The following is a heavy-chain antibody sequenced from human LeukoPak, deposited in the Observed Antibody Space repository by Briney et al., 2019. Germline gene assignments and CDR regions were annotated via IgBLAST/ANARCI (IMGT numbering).Heavy chain of an antibody. J-gene: IGHJ4*02. CDR1: GGSISSYY. Sequence: SETLSLTCTVSGGSISSYYWSWIRQPPGNGLEWIGYFYYSGSTNYNPSLKSRVTISLDTSKNQFSLKLSSVTAADTAVYYCAREHGYTSSWYVDYWGQERLVTVSS. CDR3: AREHGYTSSWYVDY. CDR2: FYYSGST. D-gene: IGHD6-13*01. V-gene: IGHV4-59*01.